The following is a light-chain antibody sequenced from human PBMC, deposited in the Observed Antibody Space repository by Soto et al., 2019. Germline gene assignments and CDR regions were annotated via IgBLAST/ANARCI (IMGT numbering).Light chain of an antibody. CDR1: SSDVGGYNY. CDR2: DVS. J-gene: IGLJ3*02. Sequence: QSVLTQPRSVSGSPGQSVTISCTGTSSDVGGYNYVSWYQQHPGKAPKLMIYDVSKRPSGVPDRFSGSKSGNTASLTISGLQAEDEAAYYCCSYAGSYIWVFGGGTKLTVL. CDR3: CSYAGSYIWV. V-gene: IGLV2-11*01.